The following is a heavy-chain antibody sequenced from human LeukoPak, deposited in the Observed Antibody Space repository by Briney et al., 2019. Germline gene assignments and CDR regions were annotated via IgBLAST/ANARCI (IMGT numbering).Heavy chain of an antibody. CDR2: TYYRSQWYN. CDR1: GDSVSSTSAA. V-gene: IGHV6-1*01. D-gene: IGHD2-21*02. J-gene: IGHJ4*02. CDR3: ARGVTYSFDY. Sequence: SQTLSLTCGISGDSVSSTSAAWNWIRQSPSRGLEWPGGTYYRSQWYNEYAASVISRITINSDTSKNQFSLQLNSVTPGDTAVYYCARGVTYSFDYWGQGTLVTVSS.